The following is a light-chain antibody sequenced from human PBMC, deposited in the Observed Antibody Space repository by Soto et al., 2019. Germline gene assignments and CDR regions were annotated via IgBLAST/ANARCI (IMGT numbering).Light chain of an antibody. J-gene: IGKJ1*01. CDR3: HQYGSSPRT. CDR1: QSVSSTS. CDR2: GAS. V-gene: IGKV3-20*01. Sequence: IVLTHSPGTLSFSPGEIATLSFRASQSVSSTSLAWYQQKPGQAPSLLIYGASSRATGIPERFSGSGSGTDFTLTISRLEPEDFAVYYCHQYGSSPRTFGQGTKVDIK.